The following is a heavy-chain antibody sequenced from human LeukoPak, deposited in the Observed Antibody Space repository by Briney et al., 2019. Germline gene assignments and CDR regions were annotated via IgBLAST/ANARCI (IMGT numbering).Heavy chain of an antibody. CDR1: GFTFSSYW. CDR3: AREVGYCSSTSCPEEY. V-gene: IGHV3-7*01. D-gene: IGHD2-2*01. CDR2: IKPDGSEK. J-gene: IGHJ4*02. Sequence: GGSLRLSCAASGFTFSSYWMSWVRQAPGKGLEWVANIKPDGSEKYYVDSVKGRFTISRDNAKNSLYLQMNSLRAEDTAVYYCAREVGYCSSTSCPEEYWGQGTLVTVSS.